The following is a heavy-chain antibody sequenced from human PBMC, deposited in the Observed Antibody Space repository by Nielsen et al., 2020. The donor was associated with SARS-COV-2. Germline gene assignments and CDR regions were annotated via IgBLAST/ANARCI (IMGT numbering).Heavy chain of an antibody. Sequence: GGSLRLSCAASGFTFSSYGMHWVRQAPGKGLEWVAVISYDGSNKYYADSVKGRFTISRDNSKNTLYLQMNSLRAEDTAVYYCARDVGRDGFDIWGQGTMVTVSS. V-gene: IGHV3-30*03. D-gene: IGHD1-26*01. CDR3: ARDVGRDGFDI. J-gene: IGHJ3*02. CDR2: ISYDGSNK. CDR1: GFTFSSYG.